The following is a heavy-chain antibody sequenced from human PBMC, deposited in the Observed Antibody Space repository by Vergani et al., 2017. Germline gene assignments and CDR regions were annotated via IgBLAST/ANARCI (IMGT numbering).Heavy chain of an antibody. Sequence: QVQLVQSGAEVKKPGASVKVSCKASGYTFTSYGISWVRQAPGQGLEWMGWISAYNGNTNYAQKLQGRVTMTTDTSTSTAYMELRSLRSDDTAVYYCAVVVVPAAMDYYYGMDVWGQGTTVTVSS. D-gene: IGHD2-2*01. CDR2: ISAYNGNT. CDR1: GYTFTSYG. V-gene: IGHV1-18*01. CDR3: AVVVVPAAMDYYYGMDV. J-gene: IGHJ6*02.